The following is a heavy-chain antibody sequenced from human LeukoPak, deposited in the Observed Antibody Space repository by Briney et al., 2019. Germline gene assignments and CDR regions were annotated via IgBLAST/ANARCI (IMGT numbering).Heavy chain of an antibody. CDR3: ARTQYYYNYYMEV. J-gene: IGHJ6*03. CDR1: GCSISSYY. V-gene: IGHV4-59*01. CDR2: IYYSGST. Sequence: SETLSLTCTVSGCSISSYYWSWIRQPPGKGLEWIGYIYYSGSTNYNPSLKSRVTISVDTSKNQFSLKLSSVTAADTAVYYCARTQYYYNYYMEVWGKGTTVTVSS.